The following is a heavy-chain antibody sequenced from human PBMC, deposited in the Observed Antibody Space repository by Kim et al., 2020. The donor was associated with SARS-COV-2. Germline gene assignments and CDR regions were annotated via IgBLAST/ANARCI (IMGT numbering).Heavy chain of an antibody. CDR1: GDSITTNY. Sequence: SETLSLTCTVSGDSITTNYWSWIRQPPGKGLEWVGHIYYSGTTHYNPSLKSRVTISVDTSKNQFSLNLSSVTAADTAVYYCARHIDYWGQGTLVTVSS. J-gene: IGHJ4*02. CDR3: ARHIDY. CDR2: IYYSGTT. V-gene: IGHV4-59*06.